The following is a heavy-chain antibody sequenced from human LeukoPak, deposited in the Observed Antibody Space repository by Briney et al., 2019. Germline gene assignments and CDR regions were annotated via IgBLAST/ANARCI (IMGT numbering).Heavy chain of an antibody. CDR1: GGSFSGYY. CDR3: ARGFLTYYYDSSGLYFDY. J-gene: IGHJ4*02. V-gene: IGHV4-34*01. Sequence: SETLSLTCAVYGGSFSGYYWSWIRQPPGKGLEWIGEINHSGSTNYNPSLKSRVTISVDTSKNQFSLKLSSVTAADTAVYYCARGFLTYYYDSSGLYFDYWGQGTLVTVSS. CDR2: INHSGST. D-gene: IGHD3-22*01.